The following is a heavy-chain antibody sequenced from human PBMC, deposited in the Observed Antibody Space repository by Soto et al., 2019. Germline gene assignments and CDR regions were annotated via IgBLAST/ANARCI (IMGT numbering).Heavy chain of an antibody. D-gene: IGHD3-22*01. J-gene: IGHJ4*02. V-gene: IGHV4-30-4*01. CDR2: IYYSGST. CDR1: GGSISSGDYY. CDR3: AIETYYYDSSGYYPYYYFDY. Sequence: PSETLSLTCTVSGGSISSGDYYWSWIRQPPGKGLEWIGYIYYSGSTYYNPSLKSRVTISVDTSKNQISLKLSSVTAADTTVYYFAIETYYYDSSGYYPYYYFDYWGQGTLVTVSS.